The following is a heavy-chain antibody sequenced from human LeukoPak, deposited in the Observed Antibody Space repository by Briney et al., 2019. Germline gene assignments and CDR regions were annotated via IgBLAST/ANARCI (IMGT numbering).Heavy chain of an antibody. Sequence: PGGSLKISCKGSGYSFTSYWIGWVRQMPGKGLEWMGIIYPGDSDTRYSPSFQGQVTISADKSISTAYLQWSSLKASDTAMYYCARSVVPAAILSNWFDPWGQGTLVTVSS. CDR2: IYPGDSDT. CDR1: GYSFTSYW. J-gene: IGHJ5*02. V-gene: IGHV5-51*01. D-gene: IGHD2-2*01. CDR3: ARSVVPAAILSNWFDP.